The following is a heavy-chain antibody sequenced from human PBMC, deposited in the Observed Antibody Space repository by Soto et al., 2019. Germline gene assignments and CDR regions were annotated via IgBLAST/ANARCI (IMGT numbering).Heavy chain of an antibody. D-gene: IGHD5-18*01. CDR1: GGYFSGYY. CDR3: AHSPPDFGDTAMAFFDY. J-gene: IGHJ4*02. Sequence: PSEILSLTCAVYGGYFSGYYWSWIRQPTGKALEWIGEINHSGSTNYNPPLKSRVTISVDTSKNQFSLKLSSVTAADTAVYYCAHSPPDFGDTAMAFFDYWGQGTLVTVSS. CDR2: INHSGST. V-gene: IGHV4-34*01.